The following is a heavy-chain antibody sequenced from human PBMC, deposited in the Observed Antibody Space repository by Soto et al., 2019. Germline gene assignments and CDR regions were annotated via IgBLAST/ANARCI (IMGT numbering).Heavy chain of an antibody. CDR3: AHRGEEGVDH. CDR2: IYWDDNR. J-gene: IGHJ4*02. V-gene: IGHV2-5*02. Sequence: QITLKESGPTLVKPTQTLTLTCTFSGFSLSTSGVGVGWIRQPPGKALEWLVLIYWDDNRRYSPSLKSRLTITKDTSKNQVVLTMTNMGPVDTATYYCAHRGEEGVDHWGQGTLVTVSS. CDR1: GFSLSTSGVG. D-gene: IGHD1-26*01.